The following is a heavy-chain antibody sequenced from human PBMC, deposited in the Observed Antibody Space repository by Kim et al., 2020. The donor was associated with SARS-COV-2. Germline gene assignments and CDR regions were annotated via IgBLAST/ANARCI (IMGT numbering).Heavy chain of an antibody. CDR2: INPNSGGT. V-gene: IGHV1-2*02. CDR1: GYTFTGYY. Sequence: ASVKVSCKASGYTFTGYYMHWVRQAPGQGLEWMGWINPNSGGTNYAQKFQGRVTMTRDTSISTAYMELSRLRSDDTAVYYCARQIYCSGGSCYSKTVDYWGQGTLVTVSS. J-gene: IGHJ4*02. CDR3: ARQIYCSGGSCYSKTVDY. D-gene: IGHD2-15*01.